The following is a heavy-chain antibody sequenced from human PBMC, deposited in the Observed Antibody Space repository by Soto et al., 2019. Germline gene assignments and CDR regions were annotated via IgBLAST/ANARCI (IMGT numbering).Heavy chain of an antibody. J-gene: IGHJ4*02. CDR3: ARGGGYCTPTSCAIDS. D-gene: IGHD2-8*01. Sequence: EVQLLESGGGLVQLGGSLRLSCVASRFDFSSYEMSWVRQAAGKGLEWVSRVSLTGDRTNYAGSVKGRFTVSRDNFKNALYLEMDSLRPDDTAIYYCARGGGYCTPTSCAIDSWGRGTPVTVSS. CDR2: VSLTGDRT. CDR1: RFDFSSYE. V-gene: IGHV3-23*01.